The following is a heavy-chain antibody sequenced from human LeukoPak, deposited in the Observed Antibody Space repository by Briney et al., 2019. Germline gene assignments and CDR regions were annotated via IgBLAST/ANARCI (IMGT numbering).Heavy chain of an antibody. V-gene: IGHV3-23*01. CDR1: GFTFRNYG. CDR2: ISGNGGST. J-gene: IGHJ4*02. CDR3: AKLSGYSGPDVFNY. Sequence: GGSLRLSCAASGFTFRNYGMRWVRQTPAKGLEWVSAISGNGGSTYYADSVKGRFTISRDNSKNTLYLQMNSLRAEDTAVYYCAKLSGYSGPDVFNYWGQGTLITVSS. D-gene: IGHD5-12*01.